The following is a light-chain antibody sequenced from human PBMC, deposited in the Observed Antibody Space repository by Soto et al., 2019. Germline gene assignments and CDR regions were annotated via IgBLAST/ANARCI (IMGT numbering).Light chain of an antibody. V-gene: IGLV4-69*01. CDR1: SGHSSYA. J-gene: IGLJ2*01. CDR3: QTWGTGIQV. Sequence: QSVLTQSPSASASLGASVKLTCTLSSGHSSYAIAGHQQQPEKGTRYLMKLNSDGSHSKGDGIPDRFSGSSSGAERYLTISSLQSEDEADYSCQTWGTGIQVFGGGNKVTVL. CDR2: LNSDGSH.